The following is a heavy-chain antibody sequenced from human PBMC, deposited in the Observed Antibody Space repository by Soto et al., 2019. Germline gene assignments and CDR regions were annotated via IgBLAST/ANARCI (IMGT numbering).Heavy chain of an antibody. D-gene: IGHD5-18*01. CDR1: GYTFTSYG. J-gene: IGHJ4*02. V-gene: IGHV1-18*01. Sequence: ASVKVSCKASGYTFTSYGIGWVRQAPGQGLEWMGWISAYNGNTNYAQKLKGRVTMTTDTSTSTAYMELRSLRSDDTAVYYCARDGSLGDIQLWFVYWGQGTLVTISS. CDR2: ISAYNGNT. CDR3: ARDGSLGDIQLWFVY.